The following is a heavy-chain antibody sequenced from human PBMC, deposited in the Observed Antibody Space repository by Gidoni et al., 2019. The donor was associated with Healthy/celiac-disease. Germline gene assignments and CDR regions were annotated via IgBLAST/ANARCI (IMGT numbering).Heavy chain of an antibody. Sequence: EVQLVESGGGLVQPGRSLRLSCAASGFTFADYAMHWVRQAPGKGLEWVSGISWNSGSIGYADSVKGRFTISRDNAKNSLYLQMNSLRAEDTALYYCAKDRDTSIAARRSSFDYWGQGTLVTVSS. V-gene: IGHV3-9*01. CDR2: ISWNSGSI. J-gene: IGHJ4*02. CDR1: GFTFADYA. D-gene: IGHD6-6*01. CDR3: AKDRDTSIAARRSSFDY.